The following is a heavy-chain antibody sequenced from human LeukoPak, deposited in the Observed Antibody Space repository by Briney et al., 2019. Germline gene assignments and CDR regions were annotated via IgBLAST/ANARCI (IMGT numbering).Heavy chain of an antibody. Sequence: PSETLSLTCTVSGGSICSYYWSWIRQPPGKGLEWIGYIYYSGSTNYNPSLKSRVTISVDTSKNQFSLKLSSVTAADTAVYYCARREGSSWFSHWFDPWGQGTLVTVSS. CDR2: IYYSGST. CDR3: ARREGSSWFSHWFDP. J-gene: IGHJ5*02. D-gene: IGHD6-13*01. CDR1: GGSICSYY. V-gene: IGHV4-59*08.